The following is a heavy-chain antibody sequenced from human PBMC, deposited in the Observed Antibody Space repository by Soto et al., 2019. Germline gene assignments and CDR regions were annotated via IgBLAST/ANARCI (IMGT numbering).Heavy chain of an antibody. CDR2: ISYDGSNK. CDR3: AKDLGAKVGASDY. D-gene: IGHD1-26*01. V-gene: IGHV3-30*18. CDR1: GFTFSSYG. Sequence: GGSLRLSCAASGFTFSSYGMHWVRQAPGKGLEWVAVISYDGSNKYYADSVKGRFTISRDNSKNTLYLQMNSLRAEDTAVYYGAKDLGAKVGASDYWGQGTLVTVSS. J-gene: IGHJ4*02.